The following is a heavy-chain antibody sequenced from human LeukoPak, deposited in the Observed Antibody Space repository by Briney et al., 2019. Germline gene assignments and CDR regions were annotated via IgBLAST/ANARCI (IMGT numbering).Heavy chain of an antibody. CDR1: GFTFSNAW. J-gene: IGHJ4*02. CDR2: IKSKTDGGTT. V-gene: IGHV3-15*01. CDR3: TTTFYYDFWSGYSDY. Sequence: GGSLRLSCAASGFTFSNAWMSWVRQAPGKGLEWVGRIKSKTDGGTTDYAAPVKGRFTISRDDSKNTLYLQMNSLKTEDTAVYYCTTTFYYDFWSGYSDYWGQGTLVTVSS. D-gene: IGHD3-3*01.